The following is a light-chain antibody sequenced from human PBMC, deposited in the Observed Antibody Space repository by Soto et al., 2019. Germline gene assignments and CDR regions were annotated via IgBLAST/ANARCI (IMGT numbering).Light chain of an antibody. CDR1: QGISSG. CDR3: QQYNSYS. V-gene: IGKV1-5*03. CDR2: KAS. Sequence: DIQMNQSPSSVSASVGDRVTIPCRASQGISSGLAWYQQKPGKAPKLLTSKASMLESGVPSRFTGSGSQTEFTLSISGLKPEDFATYYCQQYNSYSFGQGTKV. J-gene: IGKJ1*01.